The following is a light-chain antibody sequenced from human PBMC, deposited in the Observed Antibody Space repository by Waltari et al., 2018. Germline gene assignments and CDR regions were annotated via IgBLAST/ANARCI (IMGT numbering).Light chain of an antibody. V-gene: IGLV2-14*03. CDR1: GSDLGYYHF. Sequence: QSALAQSASVSGSPGQSITISCPGTGSDLGYYHFVSWYQQHPGKAPKLLIFDVSRWSSGVSHRFSGSKSGNTVSLTISGLQAEDEADYYCSSYTSTNTIIFGGGTKVTVL. J-gene: IGLJ2*01. CDR2: DVS. CDR3: SSYTSTNTII.